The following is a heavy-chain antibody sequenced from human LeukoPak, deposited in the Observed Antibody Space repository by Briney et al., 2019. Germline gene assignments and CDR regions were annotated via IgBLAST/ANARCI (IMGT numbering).Heavy chain of an antibody. CDR1: GGSFSGYY. J-gene: IGHJ4*02. V-gene: IGHV4-34*01. CDR3: ARARSYGESLFDY. CDR2: INHSGST. Sequence: SETLSLTCAVYGGSFSGYYWSWIRQPPGKGLEWIGEINHSGSTNYNPSLKSRVTISVDTSKNQFPLKLSSVTAADTAVYYCARARSYGESLFDYWGQGTLVTVSS. D-gene: IGHD4-17*01.